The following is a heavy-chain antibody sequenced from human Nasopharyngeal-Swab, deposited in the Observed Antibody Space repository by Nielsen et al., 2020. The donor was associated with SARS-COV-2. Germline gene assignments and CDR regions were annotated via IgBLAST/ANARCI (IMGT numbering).Heavy chain of an antibody. Sequence: GGSLRLSCKGSGYSFTGYWIGWVRQMPGKGLEWMGIIYPGDSDTRYSPSFQGQVTISADKSISTAYLQWSSLKASDTAMYYCARHMPNWYFDLWGRGTLVTVSS. J-gene: IGHJ2*01. CDR2: IYPGDSDT. V-gene: IGHV5-51*01. CDR1: GYSFTGYW. CDR3: ARHMPNWYFDL. D-gene: IGHD2-2*01.